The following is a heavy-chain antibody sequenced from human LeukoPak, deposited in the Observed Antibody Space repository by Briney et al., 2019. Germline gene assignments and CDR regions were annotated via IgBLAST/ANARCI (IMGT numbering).Heavy chain of an antibody. CDR3: ARETIPYTGANWFDP. CDR2: IYHSGST. CDR1: GGSISSSNW. D-gene: IGHD7-27*01. V-gene: IGHV4-4*02. J-gene: IGHJ5*02. Sequence: PSGTLSLTCAVSGGSISSSNWWSWVRQPPGKGLEWIGEIYHSGSTNYNPSLKSRVTISVDKSKNQFSLKLSSVTAADTAVYYCARETIPYTGANWFDPWGQGTLVTVSS.